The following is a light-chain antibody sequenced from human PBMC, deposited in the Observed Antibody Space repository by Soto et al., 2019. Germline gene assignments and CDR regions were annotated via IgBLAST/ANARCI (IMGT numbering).Light chain of an antibody. Sequence: IQQTQYPSSMTTSVGGKFAVTCLSSQTLSIFFNWYQQKPGKAPKLLIYGASPLQGGVPSRFSGSGSGNDFTLTISRLQPEEFATYYCQRSYGSPPWTFGQGTKVDIK. V-gene: IGKV1-39*01. J-gene: IGKJ1*01. CDR1: QTLSIF. CDR2: GAS. CDR3: QRSYGSPPWT.